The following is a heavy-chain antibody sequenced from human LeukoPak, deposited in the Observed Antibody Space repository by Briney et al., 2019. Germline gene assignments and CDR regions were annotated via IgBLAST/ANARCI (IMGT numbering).Heavy chain of an antibody. Sequence: SETLSLTCTVSGYSISSGYYWSWIRQPPGEGLEWIGEINHSASTNYSPSLKSRVTISVDTSKDQFSLKLRSVTAADAAVYYCARAFRIGYYDSSGHIDYWGQGTLVTVSS. V-gene: IGHV4-38-2*02. J-gene: IGHJ4*02. CDR1: GYSISSGYY. D-gene: IGHD3-22*01. CDR3: ARAFRIGYYDSSGHIDY. CDR2: INHSAST.